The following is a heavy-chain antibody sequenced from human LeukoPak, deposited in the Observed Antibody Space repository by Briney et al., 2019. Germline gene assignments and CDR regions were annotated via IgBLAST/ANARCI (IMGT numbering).Heavy chain of an antibody. CDR3: ARDSSHYLGSSDY. CDR1: GFSFGSYP. J-gene: IGHJ4*02. D-gene: IGHD6-6*01. V-gene: IGHV3-23*01. Sequence: GGSLRVSCVVSGFSFGSYPMSWVRQAPGKGLEWVSVISETGDVTHYADSMKGRFTISRDSIKNTLNLQMNSLRAEDTAIYYCARDSSHYLGSSDYWGQGTLVTVSS. CDR2: ISETGDVT.